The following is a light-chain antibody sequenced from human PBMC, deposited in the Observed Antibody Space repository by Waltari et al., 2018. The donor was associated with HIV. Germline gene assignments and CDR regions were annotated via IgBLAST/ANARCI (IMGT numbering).Light chain of an antibody. Sequence: DIVMTQSPDSLAVSLGERATLNCKSSQSVLSSSTKKDNLAWYQHKPGQPPKLLSYWASTRESGVPDRFGGSGSGTDFTLTISSLQAEDVAVYYCQQYFSTPLTFGGGTKVEIK. V-gene: IGKV4-1*01. J-gene: IGKJ4*01. CDR3: QQYFSTPLT. CDR1: QSVLSSSTKKDN. CDR2: WAS.